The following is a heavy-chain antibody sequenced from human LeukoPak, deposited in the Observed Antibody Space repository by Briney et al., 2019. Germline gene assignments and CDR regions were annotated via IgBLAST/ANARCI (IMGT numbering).Heavy chain of an antibody. J-gene: IGHJ4*02. CDR1: GGTFSSYA. Sequence: SVKVSCKASGGTFSSYAISWVRQAPGQGLEWMGGIIPIFGTANYARKFQGRVTITADKSTSTAYMELSSLRSEDTAVYYCARAYDYGDYVGYYFDYWGQGTLVTVSS. D-gene: IGHD4-17*01. V-gene: IGHV1-69*06. CDR2: IIPIFGTA. CDR3: ARAYDYGDYVGYYFDY.